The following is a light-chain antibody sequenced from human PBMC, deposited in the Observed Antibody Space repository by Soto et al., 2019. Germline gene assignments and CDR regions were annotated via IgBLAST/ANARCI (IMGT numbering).Light chain of an antibody. CDR2: DTS. V-gene: IGKV3-11*01. J-gene: IGKJ3*01. Sequence: VLTQSPATLSLSPGERATLSCRASQSVGGSLAWYQQRPGQAPRLLIYDTSNRATGTPARFSGSGSRTDFTLTISSLEPEDFAVYYCQQRSDWPPLFTFGPGTKV. CDR3: QQRSDWPPLFT. CDR1: QSVGGS.